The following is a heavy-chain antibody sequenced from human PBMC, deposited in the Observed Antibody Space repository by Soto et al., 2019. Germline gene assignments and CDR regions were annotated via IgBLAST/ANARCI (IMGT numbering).Heavy chain of an antibody. D-gene: IGHD2-2*01. J-gene: IGHJ4*02. CDR1: GFTFSNFA. CDR3: VKGNQLLRYYFEY. V-gene: IGHV3-64D*06. CDR2: ITSNGDNT. Sequence: VGSLRLSCSSSGFTFSNFAMHLFRHAPWNGLEYVSGITSNGDNTYHADSVQGRFTISRDNSKSTPYLQMTSLRVEDTAVYYCVKGNQLLRYYFEYWGRGALVTVSS.